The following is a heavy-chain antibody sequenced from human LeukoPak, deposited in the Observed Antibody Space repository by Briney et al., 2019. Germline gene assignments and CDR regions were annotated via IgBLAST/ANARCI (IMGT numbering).Heavy chain of an antibody. V-gene: IGHV3-30-3*01. CDR3: ARGRSPTCSSTSCYRFTRDYYGMDV. D-gene: IGHD2-2*01. CDR1: GFTFSSYA. CDR2: ISYDGSNK. Sequence: PGGSLRLSCAASGFTFSSYAMPWVRQAPGKGLEWVAVISYDGSNKYYADSVKGRFTISRDNSKNTLYLQMNSLRAEDTAVYYCARGRSPTCSSTSCYRFTRDYYGMDVWGQGTTVTVSS. J-gene: IGHJ6*02.